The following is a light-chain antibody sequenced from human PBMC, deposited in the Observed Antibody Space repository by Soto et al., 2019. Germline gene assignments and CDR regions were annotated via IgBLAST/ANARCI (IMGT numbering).Light chain of an antibody. J-gene: IGLJ2*01. Sequence: QSALTQPASVSGSPGQSITISCTGTSRDLGSYNYVSWYQQHPGKAPKLMIYEVTNRPSGVSNRFSGSKSGNTASLTISGLQAEDEADYYCSSYSSTTTHVVFGGGTKVTVL. V-gene: IGLV2-14*01. CDR2: EVT. CDR1: SRDLGSYNY. CDR3: SSYSSTTTHVV.